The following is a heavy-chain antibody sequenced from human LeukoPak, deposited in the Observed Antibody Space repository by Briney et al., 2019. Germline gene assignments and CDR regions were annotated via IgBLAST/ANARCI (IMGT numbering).Heavy chain of an antibody. D-gene: IGHD1-14*01. Sequence: SVKVSCKASGGTFSSYAISWVRQAPGQGLEWMGGIIPIFGTANYAQKFQGRVTITTDESTSTAYMELSSLRSEDTAVYYCARVTGPDGTFDYWSQGTLVTVSS. CDR3: ARVTGPDGTFDY. J-gene: IGHJ4*02. CDR1: GGTFSSYA. CDR2: IIPIFGTA. V-gene: IGHV1-69*05.